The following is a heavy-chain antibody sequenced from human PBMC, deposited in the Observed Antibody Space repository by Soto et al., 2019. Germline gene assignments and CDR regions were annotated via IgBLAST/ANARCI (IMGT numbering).Heavy chain of an antibody. CDR3: ARQLNLFYYDSSGYSWFDP. D-gene: IGHD3-22*01. J-gene: IGHJ5*02. V-gene: IGHV4-39*01. CDR2: IYYSGST. CDR1: GGSISSTSYY. Sequence: CTVSGGSISSTSYYWGWIRQPPGKGLEWIGSIYYSGSTYYNPSLKSRVTISVDTSKNQFSLKLSSVTAADTAVYYCARQLNLFYYDSSGYSWFDPWGQGTLVTVSS.